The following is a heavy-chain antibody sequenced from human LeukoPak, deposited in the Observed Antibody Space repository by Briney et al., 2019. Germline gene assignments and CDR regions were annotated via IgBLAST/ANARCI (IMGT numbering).Heavy chain of an antibody. CDR2: INPSGGTT. D-gene: IGHD1-26*01. J-gene: IGHJ5*01. V-gene: IGHV1-46*01. CDR1: GYTFTNYY. CDR3: ARGSSETYINWFDS. Sequence: ASVKVSCKASGYTFTNYYIHWVRQAPGQGLEWMGLINPSGGTTSYAQNFQGRVTMTRDTFTSTVYMELSSLRSEDTAMYYCARGSSETYINWFDSWGQGTLVTVSS.